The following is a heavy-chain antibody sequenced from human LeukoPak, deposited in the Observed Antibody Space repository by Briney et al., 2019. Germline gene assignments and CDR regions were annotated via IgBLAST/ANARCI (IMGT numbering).Heavy chain of an antibody. J-gene: IGHJ4*02. V-gene: IGHV1-18*01. CDR2: ISAYNGNT. CDR1: GYTFTSYD. Sequence: ASVKVSCKASGYTFTSYDINWVRQAPGQGLEWMGWISAYNGNTNYAQKLQGRVTMTTDTSTSTAYMELRSLRSDDTAVYYCARDTREQQLVEDFDYWGQGTLVTVSS. CDR3: ARDTREQQLVEDFDY. D-gene: IGHD6-13*01.